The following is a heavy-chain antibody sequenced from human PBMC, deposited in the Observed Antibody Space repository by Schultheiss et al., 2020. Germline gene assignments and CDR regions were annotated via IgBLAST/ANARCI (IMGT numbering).Heavy chain of an antibody. V-gene: IGHV4-34*01. D-gene: IGHD2-2*01. CDR3: ARGGNCSSTSCYLLGMDV. J-gene: IGHJ6*04. CDR2: INHSGST. CDR1: GGSFSGYY. Sequence: SETLSLTCAVYGGSFSGYYWSWIRQPPGKGLEWIGEINHSGSTNYNPSLKSRVTISVDTSKNQFSLKLSSVTAADTAVYYCARGGNCSSTSCYLLGMDVWGKGTTVNVSS.